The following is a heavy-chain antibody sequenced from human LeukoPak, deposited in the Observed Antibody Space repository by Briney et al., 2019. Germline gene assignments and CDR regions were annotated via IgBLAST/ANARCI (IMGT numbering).Heavy chain of an antibody. CDR3: ARDHGVGWPYYYYGMDV. D-gene: IGHD6-19*01. CDR2: IIPIFGTA. V-gene: IGHV1-69*01. CDR1: GGTFSSYA. J-gene: IGHJ6*02. Sequence: ASVKVSCKASGGTFSSYAISWVRQAPGQGLEWMGGIIPIFGTANYAQKFQGRVTITADESTSTAYMELSSLRSEDTAVYYCARDHGVGWPYYYYGMDVWGQGTTVTVSS.